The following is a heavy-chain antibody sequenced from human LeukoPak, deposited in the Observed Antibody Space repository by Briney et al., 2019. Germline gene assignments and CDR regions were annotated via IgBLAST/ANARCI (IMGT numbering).Heavy chain of an antibody. CDR2: ISAYNGNT. D-gene: IGHD4-17*01. J-gene: IGHJ4*02. CDR3: ARGAMTTGLGLDY. Sequence: ASVKVSCEASGYTFTGNYMHWVRQAPGQGLEWMGWISAYNGNTNYAQKLQGRVTMTTDTSTSTAYMELRSLRSDDTAVYYCARGAMTTGLGLDYWGQGTLVTVSS. V-gene: IGHV1-18*04. CDR1: GYTFTGNY.